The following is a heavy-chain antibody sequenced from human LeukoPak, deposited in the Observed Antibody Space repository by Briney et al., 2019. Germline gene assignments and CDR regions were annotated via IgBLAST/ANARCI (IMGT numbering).Heavy chain of an antibody. CDR2: IYHSGNT. Sequence: PSETLSLTCTVSGGSISSSSYYWGWIRQPPGKGLEWIGNIYHSGNTYYNSSLKSRVTISVDTSKNQFSLRLTSVTAADTAVYYCARGGIWGVDYWGQGTLVTVSS. CDR1: GGSISSSSYY. D-gene: IGHD2-15*01. CDR3: ARGGIWGVDY. J-gene: IGHJ4*02. V-gene: IGHV4-39*07.